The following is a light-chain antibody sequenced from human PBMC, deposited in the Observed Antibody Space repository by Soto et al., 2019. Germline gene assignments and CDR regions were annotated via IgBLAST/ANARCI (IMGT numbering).Light chain of an antibody. V-gene: IGKV1-39*01. Sequence: DIPMTQSPSSLSASVGDRVTITCRASQSISTYLNWYQQKVGKAPKLLIYAASSLQRGVPSRFSGSGSGTDFTLTISSLHPEDFATYYCQQSYSTPRTFGQGTKLEIK. J-gene: IGKJ2*02. CDR1: QSISTY. CDR2: AAS. CDR3: QQSYSTPRT.